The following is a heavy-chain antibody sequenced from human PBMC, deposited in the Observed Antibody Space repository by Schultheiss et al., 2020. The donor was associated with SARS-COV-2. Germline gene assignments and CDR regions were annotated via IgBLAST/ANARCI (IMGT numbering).Heavy chain of an antibody. D-gene: IGHD3-9*01. CDR1: GFTFSSYA. Sequence: GGSLRLSCSASGFTFSSYAMHWVRQAPGKGLEWVSGISWNSGSIGYADSVKGRFTISRDNAKNSLYLQMNSLRAEDTALYYCARQYDILTGTRRDWYFDLWGRGTLVTVSS. J-gene: IGHJ2*01. V-gene: IGHV3-9*01. CDR2: ISWNSGSI. CDR3: ARQYDILTGTRRDWYFDL.